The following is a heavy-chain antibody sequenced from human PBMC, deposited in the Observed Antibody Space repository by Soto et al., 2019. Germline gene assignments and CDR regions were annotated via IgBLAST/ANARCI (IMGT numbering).Heavy chain of an antibody. Sequence: ASVKVSCQASGYTFTSYAMHWVREAPGQRLEWMGWINAGNGNTKYSQKFQGRVTITRDTSASTAYMELSSLRSEDTAVYYCARDSSTIFGVVIYWFDPWGQGTLVTVSS. CDR3: ARDSSTIFGVVIYWFDP. CDR1: GYTFTSYA. CDR2: INAGNGNT. D-gene: IGHD3-3*01. V-gene: IGHV1-3*01. J-gene: IGHJ5*02.